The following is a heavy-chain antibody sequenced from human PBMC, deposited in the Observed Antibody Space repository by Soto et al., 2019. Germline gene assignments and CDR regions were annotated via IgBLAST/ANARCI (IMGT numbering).Heavy chain of an antibody. CDR3: TRDASRDSSARGWFDP. D-gene: IGHD6-13*01. CDR2: ISSNSAYI. V-gene: IGHV3-21*01. J-gene: IGHJ5*02. Sequence: GSLRLSCAASGFTFRSFTMNWVRQAPGKGLEWVSTISSNSAYIYYTDALRGRLTISRDNAKNSLHLQMNSLRAEDTAVYYCTRDASRDSSARGWFDPWGPGTLVTVSS. CDR1: GFTFRSFT.